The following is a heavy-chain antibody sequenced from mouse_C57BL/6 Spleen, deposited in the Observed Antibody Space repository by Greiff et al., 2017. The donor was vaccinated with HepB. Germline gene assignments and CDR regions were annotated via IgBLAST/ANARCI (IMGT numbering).Heavy chain of an antibody. CDR2: IYPGDGDT. CDR1: GYAFSSSW. CDR3: AVGVYYDYGNWYFDV. Sequence: VQLQQSGPELVKPGASVKISCKASGYAFSSSWMNWVKQRPGKGLEWIGRIYPGDGDTNYNGKFKGKATLTADKSSSTAYMQLSSLTSEDSAVYFCAVGVYYDYGNWYFDVWGTGTTVTVSS. D-gene: IGHD2-4*01. J-gene: IGHJ1*03. V-gene: IGHV1-82*01.